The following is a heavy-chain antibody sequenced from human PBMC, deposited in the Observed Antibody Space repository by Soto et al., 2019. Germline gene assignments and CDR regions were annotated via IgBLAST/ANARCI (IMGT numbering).Heavy chain of an antibody. CDR2: MYYSGST. V-gene: IGHV4-39*01. J-gene: IGHJ3*02. D-gene: IGHD6-25*01. CDR1: GDSISSTSNY. CDR3: VRHQRHLWDLDI. Sequence: QLQLQESGPGLVKPSEPLYLPCPVSGDSISSTSNYWGWVRQPPGAGLEWIGSMYYSGSTYYNPSPKCRVAISGDTSKNRSSLHLSFVTGTDTPVDYCVRHQRHLWDLDICGQGTMVTVSS.